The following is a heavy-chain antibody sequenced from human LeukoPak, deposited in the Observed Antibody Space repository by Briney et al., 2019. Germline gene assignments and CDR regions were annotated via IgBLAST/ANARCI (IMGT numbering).Heavy chain of an antibody. Sequence: GGSLRLSCAASGFTFKKYAMNWVRQAPGTGLEWVSSISSSSTYIYYADSVKGRFTVSRDNAKNSLYLQMNSLRAEDTAVYYCARDFYDTSDQGDYWGQGTPVTVSS. CDR3: ARDFYDTSDQGDY. CDR1: GFTFKKYA. V-gene: IGHV3-21*01. D-gene: IGHD3-22*01. CDR2: ISSSSTYI. J-gene: IGHJ4*02.